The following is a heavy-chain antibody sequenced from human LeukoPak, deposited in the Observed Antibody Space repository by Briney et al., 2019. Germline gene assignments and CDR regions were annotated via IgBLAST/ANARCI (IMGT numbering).Heavy chain of an antibody. D-gene: IGHD5-18*01. J-gene: IGHJ4*02. CDR3: ARLRGYSYGSDFDY. Sequence: TGGSLRLSCAASGFTVSSNYMSWVRQAPGKGLEWVSVIYRGGSTYYADSVKGRFTISRDNSKNTLYLQMNSLRAEDTAVYYCARLRGYSYGSDFDYWGQGTLVTVSS. CDR2: IYRGGST. V-gene: IGHV3-66*02. CDR1: GFTVSSNY.